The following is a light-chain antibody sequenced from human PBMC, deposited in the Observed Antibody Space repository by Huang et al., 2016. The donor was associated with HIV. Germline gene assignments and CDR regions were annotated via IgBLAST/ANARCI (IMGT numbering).Light chain of an antibody. Sequence: AIRITQSPPSLSASIGDRVTITCRASQDIANSLAWYQQKPGGAPRLLIYASSTLQSGVPSRFSGSGSGTDFTLTVSCLQSEDFGIYYCQQYYSDPRTFGQGTKLEIK. J-gene: IGKJ2*01. V-gene: IGKV1-8*01. CDR2: ASS. CDR1: QDIANS. CDR3: QQYYSDPRT.